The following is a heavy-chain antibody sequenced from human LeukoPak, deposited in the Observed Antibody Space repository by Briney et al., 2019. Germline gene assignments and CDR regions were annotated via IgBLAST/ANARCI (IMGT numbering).Heavy chain of an antibody. CDR2: INHNGNVN. Sequence: GGSLRLSCAASGFTFSSYWMNWARQAPGKGLEWVASINHNGNVNYYVDSVKGRFTISRDNSKNTLYLQMNSLRAEDTAVYYCAKDPNYYDSSGYSDDAFDIWGQGTMVTVSS. D-gene: IGHD3-22*01. CDR3: AKDPNYYDSSGYSDDAFDI. J-gene: IGHJ3*02. V-gene: IGHV3-7*03. CDR1: GFTFSSYW.